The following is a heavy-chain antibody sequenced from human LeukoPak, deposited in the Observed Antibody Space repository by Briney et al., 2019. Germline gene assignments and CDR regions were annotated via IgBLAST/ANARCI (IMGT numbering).Heavy chain of an antibody. CDR3: ARDSRLGYGAIPPVDS. Sequence: GGSLRLPCAASGFTFSSYSMNWVRQAPGKGLEWVSYISSSSSTIYYADSVKGRFTISRDNAKKSLYLQMNSLRAEDTGTYFCARDSRLGYGAIPPVDSWGQGTLVSVSS. D-gene: IGHD5-18*01. V-gene: IGHV3-48*04. J-gene: IGHJ4*02. CDR1: GFTFSSYS. CDR2: ISSSSSTI.